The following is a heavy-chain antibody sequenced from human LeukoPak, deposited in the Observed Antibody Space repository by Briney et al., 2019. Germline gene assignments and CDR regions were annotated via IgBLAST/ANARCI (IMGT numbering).Heavy chain of an antibody. Sequence: GGSLRLSCVASGFTFTNYGLHWVRQAPGKGLEWVAYIQYDGTNKYYADSVKGRFTISRDNSKNTLYIQMSSLRPEDTAVYYCAKADGSDDLAFWGQGTLVTVSS. CDR2: IQYDGTNK. CDR3: AKADGSDDLAF. CDR1: GFTFTNYG. V-gene: IGHV3-30*02. J-gene: IGHJ4*02. D-gene: IGHD2-21*01.